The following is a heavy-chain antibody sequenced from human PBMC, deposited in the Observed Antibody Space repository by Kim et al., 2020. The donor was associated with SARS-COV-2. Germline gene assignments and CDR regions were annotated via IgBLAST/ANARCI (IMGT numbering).Heavy chain of an antibody. V-gene: IGHV3-23*01. CDR3: AKDAVKTLGASYFDY. J-gene: IGHJ4*02. CDR1: GFAFSSYA. Sequence: GGSLRLSCAASGFAFSSYAMSWVRQAPGKGLEWVSAISASGGGTIYYADSVKGRFTISRDNSKDTLYLQMNSLRAEDTAVYFCAKDAVKTLGASYFDYWGQGTLVTVSS. D-gene: IGHD1-26*01. CDR2: ISASGGGTI.